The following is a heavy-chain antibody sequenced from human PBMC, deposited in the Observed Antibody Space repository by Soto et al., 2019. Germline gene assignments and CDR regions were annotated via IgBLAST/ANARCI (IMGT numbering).Heavy chain of an antibody. J-gene: IGHJ6*02. D-gene: IGHD3-10*01. Sequence: ASVKVSCKASGYTFTSYAMHWVRQAPGQRLEWMGWINAGNGNTKYSQKFQGRVTITRDTSASTAYMELSSLKASDTAMYYCAGGGVRRVITRTRDYYGMDVWGQGTTVTGSS. CDR2: INAGNGNT. CDR1: GYTFTSYA. V-gene: IGHV1-3*01. CDR3: AGGGVRRVITRTRDYYGMDV.